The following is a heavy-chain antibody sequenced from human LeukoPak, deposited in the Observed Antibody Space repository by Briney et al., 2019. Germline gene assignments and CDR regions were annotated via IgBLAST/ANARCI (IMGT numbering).Heavy chain of an antibody. J-gene: IGHJ4*02. CDR1: GDSVSSNSAP. CDR3: ARSAAGTIDY. V-gene: IGHV6-1*01. D-gene: IGHD6-13*01. Sequence: SQTLSLTCDISGDSVSSNSAPWNWIRQSPSRGLEWLGRTYYKSKWYYGYAVSVKSRITINPDTSKNQFSLHLNSVTPEDTAVYYCARSAAGTIDYWGQGTLVTVSS. CDR2: TYYKSKWYY.